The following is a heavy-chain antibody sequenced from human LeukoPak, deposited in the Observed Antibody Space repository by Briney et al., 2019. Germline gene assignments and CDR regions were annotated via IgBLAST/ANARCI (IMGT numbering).Heavy chain of an antibody. J-gene: IGHJ5*02. CDR1: GFTFSSYA. Sequence: GSLRLSCAASGFTFSSYAMSWVRQAPGKGLEWIGSIYYSGSTYYNPSLKSRVTISVDTSKNQFSLKLSSVTAADTAVYYCARMSSSLNWFDPWGQGTLVTVSS. V-gene: IGHV4-39*01. CDR2: IYYSGST. CDR3: ARMSSSLNWFDP. D-gene: IGHD6-13*01.